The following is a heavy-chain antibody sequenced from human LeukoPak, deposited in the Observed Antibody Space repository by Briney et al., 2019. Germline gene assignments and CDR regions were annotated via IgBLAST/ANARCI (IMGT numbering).Heavy chain of an antibody. J-gene: IGHJ4*02. CDR3: ASPGSRSYDFWSGYYNSLY. D-gene: IGHD3-3*01. Sequence: GGTLRLFCGAWGYTFSSYAMSGVRQARGKGLEGGSANSGSGGSTYYADSVEGRFTISRDNSNNTLYLQMNSLRAEDTAVYYCASPGSRSYDFWSGYYNSLYWGQGTLVTVSS. CDR1: GYTFSSYA. V-gene: IGHV3-23*01. CDR2: NSGSGGST.